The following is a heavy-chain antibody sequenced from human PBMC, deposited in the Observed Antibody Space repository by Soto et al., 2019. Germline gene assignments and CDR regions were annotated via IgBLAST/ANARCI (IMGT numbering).Heavy chain of an antibody. J-gene: IGHJ6*02. CDR2: MNPNSGNT. Sequence: QVQLVQSGAEVKKPGASVMVSCKASGYTFTSYDINWVRQATGQGLEWMGWMNPNSGNTGYAQKFQGRVTMTRNTSISTAYMELSSLRSEATAVYYCARWPDGYYYYGMDVWGQGTTVTVSS. V-gene: IGHV1-8*01. CDR3: ARWPDGYYYYGMDV. CDR1: GYTFTSYD.